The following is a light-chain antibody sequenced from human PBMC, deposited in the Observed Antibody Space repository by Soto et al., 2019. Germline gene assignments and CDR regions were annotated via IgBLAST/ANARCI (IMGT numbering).Light chain of an antibody. CDR2: EVS. Sequence: QSALTQPASVSGSPGQSITISCTGTSSDVGGYSYVSWYQQHPGKAPKLMFYEVSNRPSGVSSRFSASKAGNTASLTISGLQAEDEAHYYCSSYTSSNTVEFGGVTKLTVL. CDR1: SSDVGGYSY. V-gene: IGLV2-14*01. CDR3: SSYTSSNTVE. J-gene: IGLJ2*01.